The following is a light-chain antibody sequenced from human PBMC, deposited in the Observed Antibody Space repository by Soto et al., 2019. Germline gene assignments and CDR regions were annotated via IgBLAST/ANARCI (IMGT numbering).Light chain of an antibody. V-gene: IGKV3-20*01. CDR1: QSVSVNS. J-gene: IGKJ3*01. CDR2: AAS. CDR3: QQYGGSPFT. Sequence: EIVLTQSPGTLSLSPGERATLSCRASQSVSVNSLAWYQQKCDQAPRLLIYAASTRATGVPDRFSGSGSGTDFALTISGLETEDFAVYYCQQYGGSPFTFGPGTKVDIK.